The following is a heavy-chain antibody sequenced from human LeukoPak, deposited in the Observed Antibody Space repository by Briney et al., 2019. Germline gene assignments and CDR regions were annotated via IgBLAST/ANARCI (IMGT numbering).Heavy chain of an antibody. J-gene: IGHJ4*02. D-gene: IGHD1-1*01. V-gene: IGHV1-8*01. CDR3: ARGAWTLSFDY. Sequence: ASVKVSCKASGYTFTSYDINWVRQATGQGPEWMGWMNPNSGNTDYAQNFQGRVTMTRDTSTSTVYMELSSLRSEDTAVYYCARGAWTLSFDYWGQGTLVTVSS. CDR2: MNPNSGNT. CDR1: GYTFTSYD.